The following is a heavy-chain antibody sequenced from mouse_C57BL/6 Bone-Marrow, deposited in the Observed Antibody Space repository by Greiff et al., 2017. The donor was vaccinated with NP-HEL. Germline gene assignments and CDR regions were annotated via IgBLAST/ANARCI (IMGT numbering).Heavy chain of an antibody. Sequence: EVMLVESGGGLVKPGGSLKLSCAASGFTFSSYAMSWVRQTPEKRLEWVATISDGGSYTYYPDNVKGRFTISRDNAKNNLYLQMSHLKSEDTAMYYCARDELRFAYWGQGTLVTVSA. V-gene: IGHV5-4*01. CDR1: GFTFSSYA. CDR3: ARDELRFAY. J-gene: IGHJ3*01. D-gene: IGHD2-1*01. CDR2: ISDGGSYT.